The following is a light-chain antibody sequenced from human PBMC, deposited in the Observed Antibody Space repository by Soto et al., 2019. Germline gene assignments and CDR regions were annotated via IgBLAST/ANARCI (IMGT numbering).Light chain of an antibody. V-gene: IGLV1-40*01. J-gene: IGLJ2*01. CDR2: DNT. CDR1: RSNIGAGYA. CDR3: QSYDTCLSASV. Sequence: QSVLTQPPSVSGAPGQRVTISCTGSRSNIGAGYAVHWYQQLPGTAPKLLIYDNTNRPSGVPDRFSASESGTSASLAITGLQSEDEADYYCQSYDTCLSASVFGGGTKVTVL.